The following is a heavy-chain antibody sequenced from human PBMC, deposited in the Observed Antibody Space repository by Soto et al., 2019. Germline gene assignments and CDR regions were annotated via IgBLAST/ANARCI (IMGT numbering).Heavy chain of an antibody. D-gene: IGHD4-4*01. V-gene: IGHV1-46*01. CDR3: ARAPLRDGYNNGLDH. CDR2: INPIGCST. J-gene: IGHJ4*02. CDR1: GYTFSTYY. Sequence: ASVKVSCKASGYTFSTYYIHWVQQSSGQGLEWMALINPIGCSTRYSQKFQGRLTLTLDTSAPTVYMDLGSLRSDDTAVYYCARAPLRDGYNNGLDHCGQGTLVTFSS.